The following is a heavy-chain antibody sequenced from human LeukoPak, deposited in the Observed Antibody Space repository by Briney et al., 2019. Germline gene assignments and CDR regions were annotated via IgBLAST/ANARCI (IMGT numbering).Heavy chain of an antibody. V-gene: IGHV4-39*01. Sequence: SETLSLTCTVSGGSISSSSYYWGWIRQPPGKGLEWIGSIYYSGSTYYIPSLKSRVTISVDTSKNQFSLKLSSVTAADTAVYYCARHQGITMIVVVIATYFDYWGQGTLVTVSS. J-gene: IGHJ4*02. D-gene: IGHD3-22*01. CDR3: ARHQGITMIVVVIATYFDY. CDR2: IYYSGST. CDR1: GGSISSSSYY.